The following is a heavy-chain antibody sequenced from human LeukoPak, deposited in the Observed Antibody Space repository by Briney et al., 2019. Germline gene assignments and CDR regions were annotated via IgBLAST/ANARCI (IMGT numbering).Heavy chain of an antibody. Sequence: PGGSLRLSCAASGFTFNTYGMSWVRQAPGKGLEWVSGISGSGGATYYADSVKGRFTISRDNSQNTVSLQLNNLRIEDTALYYCAKTSLSDPSGHYYYMDVWGKGTTVTVSS. J-gene: IGHJ6*03. CDR3: AKTSLSDPSGHYYYMDV. CDR2: ISGSGGAT. D-gene: IGHD3-3*01. V-gene: IGHV3-23*01. CDR1: GFTFNTYG.